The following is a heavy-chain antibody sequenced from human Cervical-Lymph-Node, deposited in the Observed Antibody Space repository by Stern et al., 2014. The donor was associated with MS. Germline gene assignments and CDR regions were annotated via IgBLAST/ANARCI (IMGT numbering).Heavy chain of an antibody. J-gene: IGHJ4*02. D-gene: IGHD3-22*01. Sequence: QVQLVQSGAEVKKPGASGKVSCKASGYTFTSYDINWVRQVTGQGLEWMGWMNPNRGNTGDAGSLEGRLTMTRNTSISTAYMELSSLRSEDTAVYYCARARRTGSTVARDGSGYDYYFDNWGQGTLVTVSS. CDR2: MNPNRGNT. CDR3: ARARRTGSTVARDGSGYDYYFDN. CDR1: GYTFTSYD. V-gene: IGHV1-8*01.